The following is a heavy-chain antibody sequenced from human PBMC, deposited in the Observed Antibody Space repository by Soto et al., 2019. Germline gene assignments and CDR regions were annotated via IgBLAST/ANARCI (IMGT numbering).Heavy chain of an antibody. CDR1: GLNVTSYG. J-gene: IGHJ6*02. CDR3: AKDXRLSRYFFGNFYYGMDV. CDR2: TSYNGNKK. V-gene: IGHV3-30*18. Sequence: GGSLRLSCKVSGLNVTSYGMHWVRQAPGKGLEWVAVTSYNGNKKYYVESVKGRFSISRDTAKNTLYLQMNNLRPDDTAVYYCAKDXRLSRYFFGNFYYGMDVWGQGTMVTVSS. D-gene: IGHD1-1*01.